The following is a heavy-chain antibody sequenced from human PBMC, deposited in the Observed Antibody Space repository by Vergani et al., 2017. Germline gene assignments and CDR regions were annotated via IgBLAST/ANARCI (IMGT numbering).Heavy chain of an antibody. CDR2: INPSGGST. CDR3: ARGPFRRLVYFDY. Sequence: QVQLVQSGAEVKKPGASVKVSCKASGYTFTSYYMLWVRPAPGQGLEWLGIINPSGGSTSYGQKFQGRVTMTRDTSTCTVYMELISLSFDDTAVYYCARGPFRRLVYFDYWGQGTLVTVSS. CDR1: GYTFTSYY. J-gene: IGHJ4*02. V-gene: IGHV1-46*01. D-gene: IGHD2/OR15-2a*01.